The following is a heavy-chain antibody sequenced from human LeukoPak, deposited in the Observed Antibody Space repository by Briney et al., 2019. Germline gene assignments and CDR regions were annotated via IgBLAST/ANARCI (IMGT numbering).Heavy chain of an antibody. V-gene: IGHV1-24*01. CDR3: ARDARIDHSSGWFPRDY. J-gene: IGHJ4*02. CDR1: GYTLTELS. D-gene: IGHD6-19*01. CDR2: FDPEDGET. Sequence: ASVKVSCKVSGYTLTELSMHWVRQAPGKGLEWMGGFDPEDGETIYAQKFQGRVTMTEDTSTDTAYMELSSLRSEDTAVYYCARDARIDHSSGWFPRDYWGQGTLVTVSS.